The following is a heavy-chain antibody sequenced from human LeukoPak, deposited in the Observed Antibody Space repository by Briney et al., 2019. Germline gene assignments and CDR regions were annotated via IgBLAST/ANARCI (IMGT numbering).Heavy chain of an antibody. CDR2: IYTSGST. V-gene: IGHV4-4*07. Sequence: SETLSLTCTVSGGSISSYYWSWIRQPAGKGLEWIGRIYTSGSTNYNPSLKSQVTMSVDTSKNQFSLKLSSVTAADTAVYYCARGSYDILTGRQNNWFDPWGQGTLVTVSS. CDR3: ARGSYDILTGRQNNWFDP. J-gene: IGHJ5*02. D-gene: IGHD3-9*01. CDR1: GGSISSYY.